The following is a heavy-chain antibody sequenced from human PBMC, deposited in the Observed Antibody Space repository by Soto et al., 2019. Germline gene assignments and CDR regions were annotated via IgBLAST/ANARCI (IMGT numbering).Heavy chain of an antibody. Sequence: PGGSLRLSCAASGFTFSSYWMHWVRQAPGKGLVWVSRINSDGSSTSYADFVKGRFTITRDNAKNTLYLQMNSLRAEDTAVYYCAREYKSYYYDSSGYSEEVEYFQHWGQGTLVTVSS. J-gene: IGHJ1*01. V-gene: IGHV3-74*01. CDR1: GFTFSSYW. D-gene: IGHD3-22*01. CDR2: INSDGSST. CDR3: AREYKSYYYDSSGYSEEVEYFQH.